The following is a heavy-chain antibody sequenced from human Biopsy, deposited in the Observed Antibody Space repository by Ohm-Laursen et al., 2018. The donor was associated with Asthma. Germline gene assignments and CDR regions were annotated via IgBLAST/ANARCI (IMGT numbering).Heavy chain of an antibody. V-gene: IGHV4-39*01. CDR3: ARQKLVAAEGPFEM. D-gene: IGHD1-26*01. CDR1: SGSGGYMRSGNYY. Sequence: TLSLTCSLSSGSGGYMRSGNYYWGWIRQPPGKGLEWIGSIYYSGTTYYNPSLERRVTVSADTSKNQFSLKLTSVTAADTAVYYCARQKLVAAEGPFEMWGQGTMVSVSS. J-gene: IGHJ3*02. CDR2: IYYSGTT.